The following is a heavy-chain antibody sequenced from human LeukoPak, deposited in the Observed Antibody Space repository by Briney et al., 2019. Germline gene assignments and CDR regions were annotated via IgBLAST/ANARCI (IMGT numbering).Heavy chain of an antibody. D-gene: IGHD3-10*01. CDR2: INHSGST. J-gene: IGHJ3*02. Sequence: SETLSLTCAVYGGSFSGYYWSWIRQPPGKGLEWIGEINHSGSTNYNPSLKSRVTISVDTSKNQFPLKLSSVTAADTAVYYCARGRLVRGVKDAFDIWGQGTMVTVSS. CDR1: GGSFSGYY. CDR3: ARGRLVRGVKDAFDI. V-gene: IGHV4-34*01.